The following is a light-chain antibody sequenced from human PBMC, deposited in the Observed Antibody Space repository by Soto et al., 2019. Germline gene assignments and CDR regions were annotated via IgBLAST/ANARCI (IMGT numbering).Light chain of an antibody. CDR2: NNN. CDR3: AAWDDNLNGML. J-gene: IGLJ2*01. Sequence: QSVLTQPPSASGTPGQRVTISCSGSSSNIGSNTVNWYQQFPGSAPKLLIYNNNQRPSGVPDRLSGSKSGTSASLAFSVLPSEDEAEYYCAAWDDNLNGMLFGGGTKLTVL. V-gene: IGLV1-44*01. CDR1: SSNIGSNT.